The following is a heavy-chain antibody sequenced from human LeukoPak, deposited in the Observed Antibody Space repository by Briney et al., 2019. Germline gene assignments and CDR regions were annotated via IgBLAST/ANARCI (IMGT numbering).Heavy chain of an antibody. CDR2: ISAYNGNT. CDR1: GYTFTSYG. D-gene: IGHD3-10*01. J-gene: IGHJ4*02. Sequence: ASVKVSCKASGYTFTSYGISWVRQAPGQGLEWMGWISAYNGNTNYAQKLQGRVTMTTDTSTSAAYMELRSLRSDDTAVYYCAREGPSYGSGSSDFDYWGQGTLVTVSS. V-gene: IGHV1-18*01. CDR3: AREGPSYGSGSSDFDY.